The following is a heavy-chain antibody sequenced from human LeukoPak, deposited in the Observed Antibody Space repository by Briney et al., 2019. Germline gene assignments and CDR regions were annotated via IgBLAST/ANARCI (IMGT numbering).Heavy chain of an antibody. CDR1: GGSFSGYY. D-gene: IGHD3-22*01. CDR2: INGSGST. J-gene: IGHJ4*02. Sequence: SETLSLTCAVYGGSFSGYYWGWIRQPPGKGLEWIGEINGSGSTNYNPSLKSRVTISGNTSKNEFSLRLSSVTAADTAVYYCARHASSAYRPYYFDYWGQGTLVTVSS. CDR3: ARHASSAYRPYYFDY. V-gene: IGHV4-34*01.